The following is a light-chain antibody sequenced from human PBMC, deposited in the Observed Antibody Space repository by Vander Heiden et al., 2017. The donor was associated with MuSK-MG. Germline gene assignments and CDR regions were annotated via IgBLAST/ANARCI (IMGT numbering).Light chain of an antibody. Sequence: DIQMTQSPSSLSASVGDRVTITCRASQSISTYLNWNQQRPGKAPSLLIYGTSTLRSGVPSRFSGSGSGTAFTLTISSLQPEDFATYYCQQSHSIPRTFGQGTTVEIK. J-gene: IGKJ1*01. V-gene: IGKV1-39*01. CDR2: GTS. CDR1: QSISTY. CDR3: QQSHSIPRT.